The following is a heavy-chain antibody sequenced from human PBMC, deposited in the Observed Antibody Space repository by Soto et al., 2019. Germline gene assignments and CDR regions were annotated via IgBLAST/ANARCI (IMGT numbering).Heavy chain of an antibody. J-gene: IGHJ6*02. CDR1: GASISSDY. CDR3: ARAAYGSGCYYAPYYYYAMDV. CDR2: ILYTGNT. D-gene: IGHD3-10*01. Sequence: QVQLQESCPGLVKPSETLALTCTVSGASISSDYWSWIRQPPGKGLEWLGYILYTGNTNYSPSLKSRVSMSVDTSKNQVCLKLSAVTAADTAVYFCARAAYGSGCYYAPYYYYAMDVWCQGTTVTISS. V-gene: IGHV4-59*01.